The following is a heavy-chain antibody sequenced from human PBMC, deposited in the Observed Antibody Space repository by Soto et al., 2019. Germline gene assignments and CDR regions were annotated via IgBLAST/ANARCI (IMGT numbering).Heavy chain of an antibody. CDR2: IIPNLGIT. Sequence: QVQLVQSGAEVKKPGSSVKVSCKASGGTFSSYTISWVRQAPGQGREWMGRIIPNLGITNYAQKFQGRVTITGDKSTSTGYMELSSLRAEDTAVYYCAREKLRAFDIWGQGTMVTVSS. CDR3: AREKLRAFDI. CDR1: GGTFSSYT. D-gene: IGHD2-15*01. J-gene: IGHJ3*02. V-gene: IGHV1-69*08.